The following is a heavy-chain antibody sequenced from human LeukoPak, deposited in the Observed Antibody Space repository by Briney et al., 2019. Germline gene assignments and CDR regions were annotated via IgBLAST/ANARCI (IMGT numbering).Heavy chain of an antibody. CDR1: GGATSSSSYY. V-gene: IGHV4-39*01. CDR2: IFYSGST. CDR3: ARLAATRDYYYYYGMDV. J-gene: IGHJ6*02. D-gene: IGHD5-24*01. Sequence: SETLSLTCTVSGGATSSSSYYGGWIRQPPGKVLEWIGSIFYSGSTYYNPSLKSRVTISVDTSKNQFSLKLSSVTAADTAVYYCARLAATRDYYYYYGMDVWGQGTTVTVSS.